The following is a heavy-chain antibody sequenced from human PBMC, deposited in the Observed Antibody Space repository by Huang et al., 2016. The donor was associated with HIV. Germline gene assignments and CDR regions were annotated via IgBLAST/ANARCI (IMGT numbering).Heavy chain of an antibody. J-gene: IGHJ4*02. D-gene: IGHD6-13*01. V-gene: IGHV4-59*01. CDR3: AWLHSPSSLWYFDY. CDR2: IYYSGSA. CDR1: GGSTSAFY. Sequence: QVQLQESGPGLAKPSETLSLTCSVSGGSTSAFYWSWIRQPPRKGLAWIGDIYYSGSANYNPARKGRVTMAIDTSKNQFSLKLNSVTAADTAVYYCAWLHSPSSLWYFDYWGQGTLLTVSS.